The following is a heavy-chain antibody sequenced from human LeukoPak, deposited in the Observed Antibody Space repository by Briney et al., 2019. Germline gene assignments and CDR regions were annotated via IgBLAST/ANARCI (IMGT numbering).Heavy chain of an antibody. CDR1: GFLFSNSW. Sequence: PGGSLRLSCAVSGFLFSNSWMAWVRQAPGRGLEWLANINQDGSAKTCVDSVKGRFTISRDNAKNSLYLQMNSLRAEDTAMYYCARDRSANSRVYYFDSWGQGTLVTVSS. V-gene: IGHV3-7*05. CDR2: INQDGSAK. J-gene: IGHJ4*02. D-gene: IGHD4/OR15-4a*01. CDR3: ARDRSANSRVYYFDS.